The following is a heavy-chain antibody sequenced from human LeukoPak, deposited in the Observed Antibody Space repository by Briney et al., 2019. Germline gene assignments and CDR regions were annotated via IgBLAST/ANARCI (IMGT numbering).Heavy chain of an antibody. J-gene: IGHJ4*02. CDR3: ARLFRDGDY. D-gene: IGHD5-24*01. V-gene: IGHV1-2*02. CDR2: INPNSGGT. Sequence: GASVKVSCKASGYTFTSYGISWVRQAPGQGLEWMGWINPNSGGTNYAQKFQGRVTMTRDTSISTAYMELSRLRSDDTAVYYCARLFRDGDYWGQGTLVTVSS. CDR1: GYTFTSYG.